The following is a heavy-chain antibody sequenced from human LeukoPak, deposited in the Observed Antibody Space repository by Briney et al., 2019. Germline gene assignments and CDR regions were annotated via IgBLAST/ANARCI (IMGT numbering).Heavy chain of an antibody. J-gene: IGHJ4*02. D-gene: IGHD4/OR15-4a*01. CDR2: ISGSGGST. V-gene: IGHV3-23*01. Sequence: PGGSLRLSCAASGFTLSSYAMSWVRQAPGKGLEWVSAISGSGGSTYYADSVKGRFTISRDNSKNTLYLQMNSLRAEDTAVYYCARRAGAYSHPYDYWGQGTLVTASS. CDR1: GFTLSSYA. CDR3: ARRAGAYSHPYDY.